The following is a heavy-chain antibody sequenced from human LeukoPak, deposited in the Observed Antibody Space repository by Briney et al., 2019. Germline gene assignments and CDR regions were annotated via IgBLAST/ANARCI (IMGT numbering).Heavy chain of an antibody. J-gene: IGHJ4*02. V-gene: IGHV1-24*01. CDR1: GYTLTELS. Sequence: ASVKVSCKVSGYTLTELSMHWVRQAPGKGLEWMGGFDPEDGETIYAQKFQGRVTMTEDTSTDTAYMELSSLRSEDTAVYYCATFPPLYSSSWYYFDYWGQETLVTVSS. CDR3: ATFPPLYSSSWYYFDY. CDR2: FDPEDGET. D-gene: IGHD6-13*01.